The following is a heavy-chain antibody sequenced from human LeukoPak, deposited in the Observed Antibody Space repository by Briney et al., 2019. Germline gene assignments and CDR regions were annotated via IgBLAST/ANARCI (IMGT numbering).Heavy chain of an antibody. D-gene: IGHD3-22*01. CDR1: GFTFDNYG. V-gene: IGHV3-20*04. CDR2: INWNGGST. Sequence: RPGGSLRLSCAASGFTFDNYGMSWVRQAPGKGLEWVSGINWNGGSTGYADSVKGRFTISRDNAKNSLYLQMNSLRAEDAALYYCARIDTYYYDSSGYYSAVDIWGQGTIVTVS. CDR3: ARIDTYYYDSSGYYSAVDI. J-gene: IGHJ3*02.